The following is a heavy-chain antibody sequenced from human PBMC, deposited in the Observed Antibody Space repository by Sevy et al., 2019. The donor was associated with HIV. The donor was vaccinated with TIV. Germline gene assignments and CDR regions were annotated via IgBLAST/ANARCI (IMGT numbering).Heavy chain of an antibody. CDR3: ARAREFYAHGEYGYTAAADL. V-gene: IGHV3-33*08. CDR1: GFPFTNHG. D-gene: IGHD4-17*01. Sequence: GGSLRLSCEASGFPFTNHGVHWVRQAPGKGLAWVALMWFDGSNKYYADSVKGRFTVSTDDSTNTLYLQMNSVTAHDTAIYYCARAREFYAHGEYGYTAAADLWGQGTLVTVSS. CDR2: MWFDGSNK. J-gene: IGHJ5*02.